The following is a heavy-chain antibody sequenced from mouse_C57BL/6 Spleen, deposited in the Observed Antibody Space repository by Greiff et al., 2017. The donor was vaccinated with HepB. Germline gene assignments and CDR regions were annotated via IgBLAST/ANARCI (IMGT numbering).Heavy chain of an antibody. CDR2: IYPGDGDT. CDR3: ARGGGLRRSDYAMDY. Sequence: VQVVESGPELVKPGASVKISCKASGYAFSSSWMNWVKQRPGKGLEWIGRIYPGDGDTNYNGKFKGKATLTADKSSSTAYMQLSSLTSEDSAVYFCARGGGLRRSDYAMDYWGQGTSVTVSS. CDR1: GYAFSSSW. D-gene: IGHD2-4*01. V-gene: IGHV1-82*01. J-gene: IGHJ4*01.